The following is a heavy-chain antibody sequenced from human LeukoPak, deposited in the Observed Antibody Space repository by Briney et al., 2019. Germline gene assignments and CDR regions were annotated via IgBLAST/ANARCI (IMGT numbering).Heavy chain of an antibody. Sequence: SGGSLRPSCAASGFTVSSNYMSWVRQAPGKGLEWVAVISYDGSNKYYADSVKGRFTISRDNSKNTLYLQMNSLRAEDTAVYYCARDGSSGWYTALFFDYWGQGTLVTVSS. CDR1: GFTVSSNY. D-gene: IGHD6-19*01. CDR2: ISYDGSNK. CDR3: ARDGSSGWYTALFFDY. J-gene: IGHJ4*02. V-gene: IGHV3-30-3*01.